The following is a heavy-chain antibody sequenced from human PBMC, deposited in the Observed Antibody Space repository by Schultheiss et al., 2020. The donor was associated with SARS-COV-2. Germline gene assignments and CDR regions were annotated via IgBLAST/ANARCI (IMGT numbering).Heavy chain of an antibody. J-gene: IGHJ6*02. D-gene: IGHD3-16*01. CDR1: GFTFSSYW. V-gene: IGHV3-23*01. CDR3: ARGEGENYYYYYGMDV. CDR2: ISGSGGST. Sequence: GESLKISCAASGFTFSSYWMSWVRQAPGKGLEWVSAISGSGGSTYYADSVKGRFTISRDNAKNSLYLQMNSLRAEDTAVYYCARGEGENYYYYYGMDVWGQGTTVTVSS.